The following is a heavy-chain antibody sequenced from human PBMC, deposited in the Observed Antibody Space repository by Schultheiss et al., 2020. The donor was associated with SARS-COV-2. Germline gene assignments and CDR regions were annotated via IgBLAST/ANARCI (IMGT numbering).Heavy chain of an antibody. CDR3: ARDSSGYYYPYWYFDL. V-gene: IGHV4-61*01. D-gene: IGHD3-22*01. Sequence: SETLSLTCTVSGGSTSSSNYYWSWIRQPPGKGLEWIGYIYTSGSTNYNPSLKSRVTISVDTSKNQFSLKLSSVTAADTAVYYCARDSSGYYYPYWYFDLWGRGTLVTVSS. CDR2: IYTSGST. J-gene: IGHJ2*01. CDR1: GGSTSSSNYY.